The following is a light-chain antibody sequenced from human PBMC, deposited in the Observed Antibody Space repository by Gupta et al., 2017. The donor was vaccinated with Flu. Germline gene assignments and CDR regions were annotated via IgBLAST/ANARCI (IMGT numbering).Light chain of an antibody. CDR2: SSS. V-gene: IGKV1-39*01. J-gene: IGKJ5*01. CDR1: QSISNY. Sequence: GDRVTITCRASQSISNYLEWYQQKPGKAPKLLIYSSSTLQSGVPSRFSGSGSGTDFTLTISSLQPEDSATYFCQQSYTDIITFGQGTRLEIK. CDR3: QQSYTDIIT.